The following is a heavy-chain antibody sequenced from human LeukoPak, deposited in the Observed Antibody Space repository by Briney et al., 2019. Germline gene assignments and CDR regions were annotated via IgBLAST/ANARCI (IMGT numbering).Heavy chain of an antibody. CDR1: GYTFTGYY. CDR2: INPNSGGT. CDR3: ARARGSYDAFDI. J-gene: IGHJ3*02. D-gene: IGHD1-26*01. V-gene: IGHV1-2*02. Sequence: ASVKVSCKASGYTFTGYYMFWVRQAPGLGLEWMGWINPNSGGTHYAQKFQGRVTMTRDTSISAVYMELSRLRSDDTAVYYCARARGSYDAFDIWGQGTIVTVSS.